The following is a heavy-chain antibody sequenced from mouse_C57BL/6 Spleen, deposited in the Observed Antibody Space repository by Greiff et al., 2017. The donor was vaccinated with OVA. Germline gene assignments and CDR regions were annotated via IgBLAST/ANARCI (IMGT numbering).Heavy chain of an antibody. D-gene: IGHD4-1*01. Sequence: QVQLKESGPGLVAPSQSLSITCTVSGFSLTNYAISWVRQPPGKGLEWLGVIWTGGGTNYNSALKSRLSISKDDSKSQVFLKMNSLQTVDTARYYCARNSGRTGTSYFDYWGQGTTLTVSS. J-gene: IGHJ2*01. CDR2: IWTGGGT. CDR1: GFSLTNYA. V-gene: IGHV2-9-1*01. CDR3: ARNSGRTGTSYFDY.